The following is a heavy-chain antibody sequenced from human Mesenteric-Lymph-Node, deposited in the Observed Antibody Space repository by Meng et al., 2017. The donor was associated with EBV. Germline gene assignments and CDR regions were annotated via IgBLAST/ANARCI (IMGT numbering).Heavy chain of an antibody. J-gene: IGHJ5*02. CDR2: IYWDDDK. D-gene: IGHD3-22*01. V-gene: IGHV2-5*02. CDR1: GFSLSTSGRG. CDR3: ARAVVVITGDWFDP. Sequence: TMEECGPTLLKRTQTLQLTCAFAGFSLSTSGRGVVCILQPPGKALVWLALIYWDDDKRYSPSLKSRLTITKDTSKNQVVLTMTNMDPVDTATYYCARAVVVITGDWFDPWGQGTLVTVSS.